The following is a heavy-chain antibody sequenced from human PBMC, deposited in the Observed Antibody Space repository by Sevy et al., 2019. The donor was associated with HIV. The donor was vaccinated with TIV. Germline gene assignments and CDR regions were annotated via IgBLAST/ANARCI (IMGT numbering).Heavy chain of an antibody. CDR2: ISWDGGST. CDR3: AKDMGAISSSGWYTPFDY. D-gene: IGHD6-19*01. V-gene: IGHV3-43*01. J-gene: IGHJ4*02. Sequence: GGSLRLSCAASGFTFDDYTMHWVRQAPGKGLEWVSLISWDGGSTYYADSVKGRFTISRDNSKNSLYLQMNSLRTEDTALYYCAKDMGAISSSGWYTPFDYWGQGTLVTVSS. CDR1: GFTFDDYT.